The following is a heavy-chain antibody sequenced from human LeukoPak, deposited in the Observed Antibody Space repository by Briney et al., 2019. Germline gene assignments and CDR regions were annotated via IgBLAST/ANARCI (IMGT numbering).Heavy chain of an antibody. CDR3: ARGACSGGSCYSFRHWFDP. D-gene: IGHD2-15*01. CDR2: INHSGST. J-gene: IGHJ5*02. CDR1: GGSFSGYY. V-gene: IGHV4-34*01. Sequence: KPSETLSLTCAVYGGSFSGYYWSWIRQPPGKGLEWIGEINHSGSTNYNPSLKSRVTISVDTSKNQFSLKLSSVTAADTAVYYCARGACSGGSCYSFRHWFDPWGQGTLVTVSS.